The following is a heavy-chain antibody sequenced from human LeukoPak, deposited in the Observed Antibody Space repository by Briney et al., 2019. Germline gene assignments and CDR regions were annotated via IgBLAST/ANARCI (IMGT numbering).Heavy chain of an antibody. CDR2: IYYSGST. V-gene: IGHV4-39*01. Sequence: SETLSLTCTVSGGSISSSSYHWGWIRQPPGKGLEWIGSIYYSGSTYYNPSLKSRVTISVDTSKNQFSLKLSSVTAADTAVYYCARQGGMVTPSFDYWGQGTLVTVSS. CDR1: GGSISSSSYH. D-gene: IGHD2-21*02. J-gene: IGHJ4*02. CDR3: ARQGGMVTPSFDY.